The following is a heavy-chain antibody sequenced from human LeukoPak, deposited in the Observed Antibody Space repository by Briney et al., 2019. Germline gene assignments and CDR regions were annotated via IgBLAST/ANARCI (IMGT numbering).Heavy chain of an antibody. CDR2: INHSGST. Sequence: SETLSLTCAVYGGSFSGYYWSWIRPPPGKGLEWIGEINHSGSTNYNPSLKSRVTISVDTSKNQFSLKLSSVTAADTAVYYCARAVLLWFGELYYFDYWGQGTLVTVSS. CDR1: GGSFSGYY. V-gene: IGHV4-34*01. CDR3: ARAVLLWFGELYYFDY. J-gene: IGHJ4*02. D-gene: IGHD3-10*01.